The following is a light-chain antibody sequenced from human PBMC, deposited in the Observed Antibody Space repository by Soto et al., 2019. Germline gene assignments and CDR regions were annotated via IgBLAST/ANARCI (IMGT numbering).Light chain of an antibody. Sequence: HSALTQPHSESGTPGQRVTISCSGSSSNIGGNPVNWYQQLPGTAPKLLIYNNNQRPSGVPDRFSGSKSGTSASLAISGLQSEDYADYYCAAWHYSLNVPVFGGGTKDTVL. J-gene: IGLJ3*02. CDR3: AAWHYSLNVPV. V-gene: IGLV1-44*01. CDR1: SSNIGGNP. CDR2: NNN.